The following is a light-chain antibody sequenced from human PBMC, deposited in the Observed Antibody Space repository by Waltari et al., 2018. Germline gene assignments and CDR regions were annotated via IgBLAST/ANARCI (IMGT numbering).Light chain of an antibody. CDR2: DVN. CDR1: SSDVGGYNY. V-gene: IGLV2-14*03. J-gene: IGLJ3*02. CDR3: SSYTSSSTLV. Sequence: QSALTQPASVSGSPGQSITISCSGTSSDVGGYNYVSWYQQYPGKAPKLMIYDVNKGPSGVSNRFSGSKSGNTASLTISGLQAEDEADYYCSSYTSSSTLVFGGGTKLTVL.